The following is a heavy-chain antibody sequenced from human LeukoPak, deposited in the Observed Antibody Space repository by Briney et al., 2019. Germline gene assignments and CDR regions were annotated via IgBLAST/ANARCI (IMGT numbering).Heavy chain of an antibody. CDR2: IGPGGEK. Sequence: PPGGSLRLSCAASGFTFSSFDMHWVRQVTGKGLEWVSGIGPGGEKYYAESVKGRFTISRENAKNSLHLHMSSLRAGDTAVYYCARGHCSSTTSCPTGDYYYFGMDVWGQGTTVTV. CDR3: ARGHCSSTTSCPTGDYYYFGMDV. V-gene: IGHV3-13*04. D-gene: IGHD2-2*01. CDR1: GFTFSSFD. J-gene: IGHJ6*02.